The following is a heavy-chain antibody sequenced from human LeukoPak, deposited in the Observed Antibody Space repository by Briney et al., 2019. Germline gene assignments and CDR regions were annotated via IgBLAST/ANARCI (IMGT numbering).Heavy chain of an antibody. CDR1: GDSIDGYF. J-gene: IGHJ4*01. V-gene: IGHV4-59*08. Sequence: PSETLSLTCTVSGDSIDGYFWSWIRQPPGQGLEWVGYIYYRGGTSYNPSLGGRITVSLDTSRNLFFLRLTSVTPADTAMYYCARHGNTGPVSGLPLDHWGHGTLVSVSS. CDR2: IYYRGGT. D-gene: IGHD6-19*01. CDR3: ARHGNTGPVSGLPLDH.